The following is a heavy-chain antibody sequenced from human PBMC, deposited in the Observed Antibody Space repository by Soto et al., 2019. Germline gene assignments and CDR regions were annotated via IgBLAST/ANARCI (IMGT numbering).Heavy chain of an antibody. CDR3: ARDVDADFRTDFDY. Sequence: PGGSLRLSCAASGFTFSDYYIHWIRRAPGKGLEWISYISGNGEIIQYADSARGRFTISRDNAENSVYLEMDSLRAEDTALYYCARDVDADFRTDFDYWGRGTLVTVSS. CDR1: GFTFSDYY. CDR2: ISGNGEII. J-gene: IGHJ4*02. D-gene: IGHD4-17*01. V-gene: IGHV3-11*01.